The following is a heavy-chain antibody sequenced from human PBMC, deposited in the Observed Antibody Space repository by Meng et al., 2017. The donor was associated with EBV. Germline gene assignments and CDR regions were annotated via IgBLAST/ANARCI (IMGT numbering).Heavy chain of an antibody. Sequence: QLQLRESGPGQVKPSEXRSLTCTCSGDSIRSFYYWGWIRQPPGRGLEWIGSVHYTGSTYYSPSLKSRVTVSVDTSKNQFSLRLTSVTAADTAVYYCARPFPSWQSPRLDPFGAWGQGTLVTVSS. D-gene: IGHD6-19*01. CDR3: ARPFPSWQSPRLDPFGA. J-gene: IGHJ5*02. CDR2: VHYTGST. CDR1: GDSIRSFYY. V-gene: IGHV4-39*01.